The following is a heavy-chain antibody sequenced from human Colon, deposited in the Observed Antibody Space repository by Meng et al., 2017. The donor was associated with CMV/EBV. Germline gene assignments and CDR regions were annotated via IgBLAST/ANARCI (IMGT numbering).Heavy chain of an antibody. CDR3: TRDVLYPYYDFWRTLSAYYYYGMDA. V-gene: IGHV3-49*04. Sequence: GESLKISCTASGFTFGDYAMSWVRQAPGKGLEWVGFIRSKAYGGTTEYAASVKGRFTISRDDSKSIAYLQMNSLKTEDTAVYYCTRDVLYPYYDFWRTLSAYYYYGMDAWGQGTTVTVSS. CDR2: IRSKAYGGTT. D-gene: IGHD3-3*01. CDR1: GFTFGDYA. J-gene: IGHJ6*02.